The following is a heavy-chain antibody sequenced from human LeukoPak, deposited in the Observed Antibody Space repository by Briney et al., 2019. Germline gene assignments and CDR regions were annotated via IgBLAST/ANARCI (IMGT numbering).Heavy chain of an antibody. CDR1: GFTVSHNY. V-gene: IGHV3-53*01. J-gene: IGHJ1*01. D-gene: IGHD2-15*01. Sequence: PGGSLRLSCAASGFTVSHNYMTWVRQAPGKGLEWVSIIYSGSSTYYADSVKGRLTISRDNSKNTLYLQMNSLRAEDTAVYYCGILPGSGHWGQGTLVTVSS. CDR2: IYSGSST. CDR3: GILPGSGH.